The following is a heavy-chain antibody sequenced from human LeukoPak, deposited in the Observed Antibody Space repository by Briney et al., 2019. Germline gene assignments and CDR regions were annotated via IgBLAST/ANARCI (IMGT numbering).Heavy chain of an antibody. Sequence: GRSLRLSCAASGFTFSSSYMYWVRQAPGKGLEWVSFFYRGETTYYAESVRGRFTISRDISKNTLYLLMNSLIPEDTAVYYCAREVVSIPSYFESWGQGTRVTVSS. V-gene: IGHV3-53*01. CDR3: AREVVSIPSYFES. CDR2: FYRGETT. J-gene: IGHJ4*02. CDR1: GFTFSSSY. D-gene: IGHD2-15*01.